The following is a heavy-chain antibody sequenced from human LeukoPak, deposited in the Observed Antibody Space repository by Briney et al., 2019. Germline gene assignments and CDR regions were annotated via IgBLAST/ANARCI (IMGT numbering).Heavy chain of an antibody. CDR3: ASEDSSSWYGGY. CDR1: GGSFSGYY. D-gene: IGHD6-13*01. Sequence: AETLSLTCAVYGGSFSGYYWSWIRQPPGKWLEWIGEINHSGSTNYNPSLKSRVTISVDTSKNQFSLKLSSVTAADTAVYYCASEDSSSWYGGYWGQGTLVTVSS. CDR2: INHSGST. V-gene: IGHV4-34*01. J-gene: IGHJ4*02.